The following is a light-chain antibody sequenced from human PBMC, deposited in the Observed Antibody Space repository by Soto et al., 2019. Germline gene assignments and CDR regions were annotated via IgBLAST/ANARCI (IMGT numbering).Light chain of an antibody. V-gene: IGKV3-15*01. Sequence: EMVMTQSKATLSVSPGERATLSCRASQSVSSKLAWYQQKPGQAPRLLIYDTSTRATGIPARFSGSGSGTEFTLTISSLQPEDLGVYYCKQYSQWPPFTFGQGTRLEI. CDR3: KQYSQWPPFT. J-gene: IGKJ5*01. CDR2: DTS. CDR1: QSVSSK.